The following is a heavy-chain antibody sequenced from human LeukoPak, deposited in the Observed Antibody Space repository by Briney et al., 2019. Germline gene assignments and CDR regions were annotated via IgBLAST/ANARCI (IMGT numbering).Heavy chain of an antibody. CDR2: IRYDGSNK. CDR3: AKVEAEWLSGGDAFDI. Sequence: GGSLRLSCAASGFTFSSYGMHWVRQAPGKGLEWVAFIRYDGSNKYYADSVKGRFTISRDNSKNTLYLQMNSLRAEDTAVYYCAKVEAEWLSGGDAFDIWGQGTMVTVSS. J-gene: IGHJ3*02. CDR1: GFTFSSYG. D-gene: IGHD3-3*01. V-gene: IGHV3-30*02.